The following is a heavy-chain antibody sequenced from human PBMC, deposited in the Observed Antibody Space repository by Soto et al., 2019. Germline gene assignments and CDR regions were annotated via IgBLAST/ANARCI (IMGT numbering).Heavy chain of an antibody. V-gene: IGHV5-51*01. D-gene: IGHD6-25*01. J-gene: IGHJ6*02. CDR1: GHSFTNYC. Sequence: GESLKISCKGSGHSFTNYCIGWVRQMPGKGLEWMGIIYPGDSETRYSPSFQGQVTISADKSISTAYLQWSSLKASDTAIYYCVRRRSGRNGMDVWGQGTKVTVSS. CDR2: IYPGDSET. CDR3: VRRRSGRNGMDV.